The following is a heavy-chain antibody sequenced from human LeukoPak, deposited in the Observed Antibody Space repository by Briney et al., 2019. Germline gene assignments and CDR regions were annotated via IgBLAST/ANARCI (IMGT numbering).Heavy chain of an antibody. D-gene: IGHD3-22*01. J-gene: IGHJ5*02. CDR1: GGSISSYY. V-gene: IGHV4-59*08. CDR3: ARNYDSSSYNWFDP. Sequence: SETLSLTCTVSGGSISSYYWSWIRQPPGKGLEWIGYIYYSGSTNYNPSLKSRVTISVDTSKNQFSLKLSSVTAADTAVYYCARNYDSSSYNWFDPWGQGTLVTVSS. CDR2: IYYSGST.